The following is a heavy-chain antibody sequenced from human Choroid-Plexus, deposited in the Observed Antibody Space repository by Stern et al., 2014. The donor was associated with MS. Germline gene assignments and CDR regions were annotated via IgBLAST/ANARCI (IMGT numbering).Heavy chain of an antibody. CDR1: GFTVSSNY. V-gene: IGHV3-53*01. J-gene: IGHJ6*02. CDR2: TYSGANT. D-gene: IGHD6-19*01. Sequence: EVQLVESGGGLIQPGGSLRLSCAASGFTVSSNYMSWVRQAPGKGLEWVSVTYSGANTYYADSVKGRFTISRDNSKNTLYLQMNSLRAEDTAVYYCARQRGQWLASRYYYGMDVWGQGTTVTVSS. CDR3: ARQRGQWLASRYYYGMDV.